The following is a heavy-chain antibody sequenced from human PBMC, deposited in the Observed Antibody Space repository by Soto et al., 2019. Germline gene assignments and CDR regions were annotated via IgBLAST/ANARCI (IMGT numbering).Heavy chain of an antibody. CDR2: IIPIFGTA. D-gene: IGHD6-19*01. J-gene: IGHJ4*02. CDR3: ARGSSGWHDEGLVY. CDR1: GGTFSSYA. Sequence: QVQLVQSGAEVKKPGSSVKVSCKASGGTFSSYAISWVRQAPGQGLEWMGGIIPIFGTANYAQKLQGRVTITADESTSTAYMELSSLRSEDTAVYYCARGSSGWHDEGLVYWGQGTLVTVSS. V-gene: IGHV1-69*01.